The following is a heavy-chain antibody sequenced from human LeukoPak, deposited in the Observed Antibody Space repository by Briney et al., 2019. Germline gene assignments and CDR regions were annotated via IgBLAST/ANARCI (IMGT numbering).Heavy chain of an antibody. V-gene: IGHV3-48*03. J-gene: IGHJ4*02. CDR3: AREPIVVVPATPGEFDY. Sequence: GGSLRLSCAASGFTFSSYEMNWVRQAPGKGLEWVSYISSSGSTICYADSVKGRFTISRDNAKNSLYLQMNSLRAEDTAVYYCAREPIVVVPATPGEFDYWGQGTLVTVSS. D-gene: IGHD2-2*01. CDR2: ISSSGSTI. CDR1: GFTFSSYE.